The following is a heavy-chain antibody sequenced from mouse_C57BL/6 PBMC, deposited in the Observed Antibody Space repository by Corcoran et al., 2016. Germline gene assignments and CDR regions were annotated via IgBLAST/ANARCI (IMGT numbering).Heavy chain of an antibody. D-gene: IGHD6-1*01. J-gene: IGHJ4*01. V-gene: IGHV1-80*01. CDR3: ARCSKLYAMDY. CDR2: IYPGDGDT. CDR1: GYAFSSYW. Sequence: QVQLQQSGAELVKPGASVKISCKASGYAFSSYWMNWVKQRPGKGLEWIGQIYPGDGDTNYNGKFKGKATLTADKSSSTAYMQLSSLTSEDSAVYFCARCSKLYAMDYWGQGTSVTVSS.